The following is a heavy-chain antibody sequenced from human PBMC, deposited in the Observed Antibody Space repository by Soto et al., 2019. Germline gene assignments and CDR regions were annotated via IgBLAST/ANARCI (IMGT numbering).Heavy chain of an antibody. Sequence: QVQLVQSGAEVKKPGASVKVSCKASGYTFTNYGISWVRQAPGHGLEWMGWISAYNGNTNYAQQLQGRVTMTTDTSTSTADMELRSLRSDDTAVYYCAGFSGYSSSWYLDYWGQGTLVTVSS. D-gene: IGHD6-13*01. V-gene: IGHV1-18*01. CDR3: AGFSGYSSSWYLDY. CDR1: GYTFTNYG. CDR2: ISAYNGNT. J-gene: IGHJ4*02.